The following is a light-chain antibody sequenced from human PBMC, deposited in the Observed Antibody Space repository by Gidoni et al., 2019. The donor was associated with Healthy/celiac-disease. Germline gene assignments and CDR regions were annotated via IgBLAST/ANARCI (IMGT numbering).Light chain of an antibody. Sequence: DIQMTQSPSSLSASVGDRVTITCRASQSISSYLNWYQQKPGKAPKLLLYAASSLQSGVPSRFSGSGSGTAFTLTISSLQPEDFATYYCQQSYSTPHTFGQGTKLEIK. V-gene: IGKV1-39*01. CDR3: QQSYSTPHT. CDR2: AAS. CDR1: QSISSY. J-gene: IGKJ2*01.